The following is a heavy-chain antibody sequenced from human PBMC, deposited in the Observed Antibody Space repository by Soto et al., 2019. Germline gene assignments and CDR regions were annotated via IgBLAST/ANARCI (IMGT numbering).Heavy chain of an antibody. D-gene: IGHD2-15*01. J-gene: IGHJ4*02. CDR2: ISAYNGNT. CDR1: GYTFTSYG. V-gene: IGHV1-18*04. Sequence: RASVKVSCKASGYTFTSYGISWVRQAPGQGLEWMGWISAYNGNTNYAQKLQGRVTMTTDTSTSTAYMELRSLRSDDTAVYYCARAPAHRRATATSFDYWGQGTLVTVSS. CDR3: ARAPAHRRATATSFDY.